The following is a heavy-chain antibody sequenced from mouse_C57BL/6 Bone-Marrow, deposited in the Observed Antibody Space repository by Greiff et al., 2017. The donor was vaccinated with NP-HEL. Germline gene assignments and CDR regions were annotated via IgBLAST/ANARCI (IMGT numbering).Heavy chain of an antibody. CDR1: GYTFTSYW. J-gene: IGHJ3*01. CDR3: ARFWDVGFAY. V-gene: IGHV1-59*01. CDR2: IDPSDSYT. D-gene: IGHD4-1*01. Sequence: QVQLQQSGAELVRPGTSVKLSCKASGYTFTSYWMHWVKQRPGQGLEWIGVIDPSDSYTNYNQKFKGKATLTVDTSSSTAYMQLSSLTSEDSAVYYCARFWDVGFAYWGQGTLVTVSA.